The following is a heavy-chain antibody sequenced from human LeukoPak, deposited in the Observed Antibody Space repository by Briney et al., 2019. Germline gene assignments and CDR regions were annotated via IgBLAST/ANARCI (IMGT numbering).Heavy chain of an antibody. CDR3: ARGRYYYDSSGYSPFDY. CDR1: GFTFSSYA. J-gene: IGHJ4*02. V-gene: IGHV1-69*01. Sequence: GGSLRLSCAASGFTFSSYAISWVRQAPGQGLEWMGGIIPIFGTANYAQKFQGRVTITADESTSTAYMELSSLRSEDTAVYYCARGRYYYDSSGYSPFDYWGQGTLVTVSS. CDR2: IIPIFGTA. D-gene: IGHD3-22*01.